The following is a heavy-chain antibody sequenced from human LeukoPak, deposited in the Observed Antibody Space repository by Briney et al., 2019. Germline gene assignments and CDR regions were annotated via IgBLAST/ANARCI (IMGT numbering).Heavy chain of an antibody. J-gene: IGHJ5*02. V-gene: IGHV4-59*08. CDR1: GASISDYW. D-gene: IGHD2-2*01. CDR3: ARRLCSSVTCSIAPSGNWLDH. Sequence: SETLSLTCTVSGASISDYWWNWIRQPPGKALEWIGYIYYDGSTHYNPSLKGRVTISLDTSRTHFSLKLTSVTAADTAVYYCARRLCSSVTCSIAPSGNWLDHWGQGTLVTVSS. CDR2: IYYDGST.